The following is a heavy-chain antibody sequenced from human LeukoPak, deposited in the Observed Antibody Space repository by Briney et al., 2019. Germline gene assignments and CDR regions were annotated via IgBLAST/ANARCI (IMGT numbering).Heavy chain of an antibody. Sequence: GGSLRLSCAASGFTFSSYWMSWVRQAPGKGLEWVANIKQDGSEKYYVDSMKGRFTISRDNAKNSLYLQMNSLRAEDTAVYYCARRRYSGSSQHFDYWGQGTLVTVSS. J-gene: IGHJ4*02. D-gene: IGHD1-26*01. CDR2: IKQDGSEK. V-gene: IGHV3-7*01. CDR1: GFTFSSYW. CDR3: ARRRYSGSSQHFDY.